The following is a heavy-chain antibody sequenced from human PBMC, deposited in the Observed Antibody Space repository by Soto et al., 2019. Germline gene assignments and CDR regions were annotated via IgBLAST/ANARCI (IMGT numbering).Heavy chain of an antibody. V-gene: IGHV1-8*02. CDR1: GYTFIDYD. CDR3: TRVQRSESYRAYYDN. D-gene: IGHD2-2*01. CDR2: MNSKSGNT. Sequence: QVQLVQSGAEVKKPGASVKVSCKPSGYTFIDYDINWVRQGTGQGLEWMGWMNSKSGNTGYAQNFQGRVTMTRDTTISTGEMELGCMGCDDDAVYDCTRVQRSESYRAYYDNGCKGTLVT. J-gene: IGHJ4*02.